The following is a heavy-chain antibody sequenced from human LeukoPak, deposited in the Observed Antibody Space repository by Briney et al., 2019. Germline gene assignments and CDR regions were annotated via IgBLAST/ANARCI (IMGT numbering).Heavy chain of an antibody. CDR1: GFTFSDYY. J-gene: IGHJ6*03. D-gene: IGHD3-16*01. V-gene: IGHV3-11*04. CDR2: IKGTGLTT. CDR3: ARAGELRYMDV. Sequence: GGSLRLSCAASGFTFSDYYMSWIRQAPGKGLEWVSTIKGTGLTTYYADSVKGRSTISRDNAKNSLFLQMSSLRADDTAIYYCARAGELRYMDVWGKGTAVTVSS.